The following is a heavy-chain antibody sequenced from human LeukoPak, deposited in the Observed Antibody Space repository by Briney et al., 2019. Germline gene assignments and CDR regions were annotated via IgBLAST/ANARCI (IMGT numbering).Heavy chain of an antibody. V-gene: IGHV4-34*01. CDR1: GGSFSGYY. Sequence: PSETLSLTCAVYGGSFSGYYWGRIRQPPGKGLEWIGSIYYSGSTYYNPSLKSRVTISVDTSKNQFSLKLSSVTAADTAVYYCARDTDYYDSSGYYQPYWGQGTLVTVSS. D-gene: IGHD3-22*01. J-gene: IGHJ4*02. CDR3: ARDTDYYDSSGYYQPY. CDR2: IYYSGST.